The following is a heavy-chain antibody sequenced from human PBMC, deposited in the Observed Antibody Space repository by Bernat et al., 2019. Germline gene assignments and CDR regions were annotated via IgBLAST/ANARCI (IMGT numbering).Heavy chain of an antibody. CDR1: GFTFSSYG. CDR2: IWYDGSNK. Sequence: QVQLVESGGGVVQPGWSLRLSCAASGFTFSSYGMHWVRQAPGKVLEWVAVIWYDGSNKYYADSVKGRFTISRDNSKNTLYLQMNSLRAEDTAVYYCARARTVTNFYFDYWGQGTLVTVSS. V-gene: IGHV3-33*01. CDR3: ARARTVTNFYFDY. D-gene: IGHD4-11*01. J-gene: IGHJ4*02.